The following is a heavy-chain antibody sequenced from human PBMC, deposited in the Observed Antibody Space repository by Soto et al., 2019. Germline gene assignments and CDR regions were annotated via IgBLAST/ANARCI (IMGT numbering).Heavy chain of an antibody. CDR1: GGSISSYY. CDR2: TYYSGST. J-gene: IGHJ6*02. Sequence: SETLSLTCTVSGGSISSYYWSWIRQPPGKGLEWIGYTYYSGSTIYNPSLKSRVTISVDTSKNQFSLKLSSVTAADTAVYYCARHGGLWSYFPYYYGMYVCGQGNTVTVSS. CDR3: ARHGGLWSYFPYYYGMYV. D-gene: IGHD3-10*01. V-gene: IGHV4-59*08.